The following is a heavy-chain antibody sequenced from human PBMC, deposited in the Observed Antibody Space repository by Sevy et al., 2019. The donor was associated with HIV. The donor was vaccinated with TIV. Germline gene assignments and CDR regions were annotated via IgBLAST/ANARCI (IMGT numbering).Heavy chain of an antibody. CDR1: GFTFSTYS. CDR3: ARESYYYDSREENWFDP. Sequence: RGSLRLSCKASGFTFSTYSMHWVRQAPGKGLERVSSISRTSTTTYYADSAKGRFTISRDNAKNSLYLQMNSLRDEDTALYYCARESYYYDSREENWFDPWGQGTLVTVSS. V-gene: IGHV3-48*02. D-gene: IGHD3-22*01. CDR2: ISRTSTTT. J-gene: IGHJ5*02.